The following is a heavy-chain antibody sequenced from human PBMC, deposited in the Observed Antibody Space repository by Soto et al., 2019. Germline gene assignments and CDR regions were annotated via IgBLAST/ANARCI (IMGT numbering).Heavy chain of an antibody. CDR2: IIPIFRTT. D-gene: IGHD6-6*01. CDR1: GGSFSTYS. Sequence: QEHLVQSGAEVKKPGSSVKVSCKASGGSFSTYSISWVRQAPGQGLEWMGGIIPIFRTTNYAQKFQGRVTSTADTCASTVYMQLRSLRSQDTAVYSCARGTSEYQIRSPSQFASWGQGTPITVSS. V-gene: IGHV1-69*06. J-gene: IGHJ4*02. CDR3: ARGTSEYQIRSPSQFAS.